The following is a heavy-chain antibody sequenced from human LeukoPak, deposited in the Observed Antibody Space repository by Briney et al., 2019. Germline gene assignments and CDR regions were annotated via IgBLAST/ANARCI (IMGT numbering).Heavy chain of an antibody. CDR2: INHSGST. V-gene: IGHV4-34*01. CDR3: VRDRYYYDSSGYRFDY. CDR1: GGSFSGYY. D-gene: IGHD3-22*01. Sequence: SETLSLTCAVYGGSFSGYYWSWIRQPPGKGLEWIGEINHSGSTNYNPSLKSRVTISVDTSKNQFSLKLSPVTAADTAVYYCVRDRYYYDSSGYRFDYWGQGTLVTVSS. J-gene: IGHJ4*02.